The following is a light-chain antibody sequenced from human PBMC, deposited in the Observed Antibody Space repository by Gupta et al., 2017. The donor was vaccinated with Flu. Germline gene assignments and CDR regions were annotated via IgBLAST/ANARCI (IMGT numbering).Light chain of an antibody. CDR2: GAS. V-gene: IGKV3-15*01. Sequence: EILMTQSPATLSVSPGERATLSCRASQSVSSNLAWYQQKPGQAPRLLIYGASTRATGMPARCSGSGSGTEFTLTISSLKSEDIAVYYWQQYHNWPPITYGQGTRLEIK. J-gene: IGKJ5*01. CDR3: QQYHNWPPIT. CDR1: QSVSSN.